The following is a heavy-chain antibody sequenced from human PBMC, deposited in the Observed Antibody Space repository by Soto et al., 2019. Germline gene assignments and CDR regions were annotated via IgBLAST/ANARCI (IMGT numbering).Heavy chain of an antibody. CDR2: IYYSGST. D-gene: IGHD3-3*01. Sequence: SETLSLTCTVSGGSVSSGSYYWSWIRQPPGKGLEWIGYIYYSGSTNYNPSLKSRVTLSVDTSKNQFSLKLSSVTAAATAVYYWARVAGDFYYFDYWGQGTLVTVSS. V-gene: IGHV4-61*01. CDR1: GGSVSSGSYY. CDR3: ARVAGDFYYFDY. J-gene: IGHJ4*02.